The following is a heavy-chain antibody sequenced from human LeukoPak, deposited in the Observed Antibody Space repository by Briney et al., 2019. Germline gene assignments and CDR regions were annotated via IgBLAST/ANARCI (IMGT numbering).Heavy chain of an antibody. V-gene: IGHV4-61*09. CDR2: IHISGNT. CDR3: AWDAFDI. CDR1: GGSISSGRYC. J-gene: IGHJ3*02. Sequence: SQTLSLTCTVSGGSISSGRYCWSWIRQPAGKGLEWIGHIHISGNTNYNPSPKRRVTISVDTSKNQFSLKLSSVTAADTAVYDCAWDAFDIWGQGTMVTVSS.